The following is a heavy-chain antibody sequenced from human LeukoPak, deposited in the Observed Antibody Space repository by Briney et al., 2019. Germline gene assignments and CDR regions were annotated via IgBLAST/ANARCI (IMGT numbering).Heavy chain of an antibody. CDR1: EFTFSSYA. CDR3: AKGSGDFYYFDY. CDR2: ISGSGGST. V-gene: IGHV3-23*01. Sequence: GGSLRLSCAASEFTFSSYAMSWVRQAPGKGLEWVSAISGSGGSTYYADSVKGRFTISRDNSKNTLYLQMNSLRAEGTAVYYCAKGSGDFYYFDYWGQGTLVTVSS. J-gene: IGHJ4*02. D-gene: IGHD6-19*01.